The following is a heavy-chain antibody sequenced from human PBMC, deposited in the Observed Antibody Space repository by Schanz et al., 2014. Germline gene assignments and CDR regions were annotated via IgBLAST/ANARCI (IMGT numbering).Heavy chain of an antibody. V-gene: IGHV1-46*03. CDR2: INPSGGST. J-gene: IGHJ4*02. CDR3: ARDGEAAAGCDY. D-gene: IGHD6-13*01. Sequence: QVQLVQSGAEVKKPGASVKVSCEASGYTFTSYYIHWFRQAPGQGLEWMGIINPSGGSTSYAQKFQGRVTMTRDTSTSTVYMELSSLRSEDTAVYYCARDGEAAAGCDYWGQGTLVNVSS. CDR1: GYTFTSYY.